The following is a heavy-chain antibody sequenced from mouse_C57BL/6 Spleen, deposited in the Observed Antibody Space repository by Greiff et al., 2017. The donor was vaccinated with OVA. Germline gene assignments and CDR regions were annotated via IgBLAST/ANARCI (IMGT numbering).Heavy chain of an antibody. Sequence: QVQLQQPGAELVQPGASVKLSCKASGYTFPSYWLPWVKQRPGRGLAWIGSLDPSSGGTKYNEKFKIKATLTVDKPSSTAYMQLSSLTSEDSAVDDGARGAVDTYWYVDVWGTGTTVTVSA. CDR1: GYTFPSYW. CDR3: ARGAVDTYWYVDV. J-gene: IGHJ1*03. D-gene: IGHD1-1*01. V-gene: IGHV1-72*01. CDR2: LDPSSGGT.